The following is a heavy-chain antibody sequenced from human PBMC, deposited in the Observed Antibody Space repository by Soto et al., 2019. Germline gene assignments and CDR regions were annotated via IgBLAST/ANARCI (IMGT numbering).Heavy chain of an antibody. J-gene: IGHJ5*02. V-gene: IGHV4-34*01. CDR3: ARGNHYYGSGSYYGWFDP. CDR1: GGSFSGYY. D-gene: IGHD3-10*01. Sequence: QVQLQQWGAGLLKPSETLSLTCAVYGGSFSGYYWSWIRQPPGKGLEWIGEINHSGSTNYNPSLKSRVTISVDTSKNQFSLNLSSVTAADTAVYYCARGNHYYGSGSYYGWFDPRGQGTLVTVSS. CDR2: INHSGST.